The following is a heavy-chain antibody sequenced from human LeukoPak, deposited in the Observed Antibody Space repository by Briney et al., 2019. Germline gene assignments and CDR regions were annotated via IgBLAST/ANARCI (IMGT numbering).Heavy chain of an antibody. CDR3: ARVSTYYDILTGYSPGGWFDP. J-gene: IGHJ5*02. V-gene: IGHV4-59*01. CDR2: IYYSGST. Sequence: PSETLSLTCAVYGGSFSGYYWSWIRQPPGKGLEWIGYIYYSGSTNYNPSLKSRVTISVDTSKNQFSLKLSSVTAADTAVYYCARVSTYYDILTGYSPGGWFDPWGQGTLVTVSS. CDR1: GGSFSGYY. D-gene: IGHD3-9*01.